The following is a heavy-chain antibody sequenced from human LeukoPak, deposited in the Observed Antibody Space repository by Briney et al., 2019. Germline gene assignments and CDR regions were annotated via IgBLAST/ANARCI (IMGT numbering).Heavy chain of an antibody. J-gene: IGHJ6*03. V-gene: IGHV4-59*12. Sequence: SETLSLTCTVSGGSISSYYWSWIRQPPGKGLEWIGYIYYSGSTNYNPSLKSRVTISVDTSKNQFSLKLSSVTAADTAVYYCARDALDSSSWYNYYYMDVWGKGTTVTVSS. CDR2: IYYSGST. D-gene: IGHD6-13*01. CDR3: ARDALDSSSWYNYYYMDV. CDR1: GGSISSYY.